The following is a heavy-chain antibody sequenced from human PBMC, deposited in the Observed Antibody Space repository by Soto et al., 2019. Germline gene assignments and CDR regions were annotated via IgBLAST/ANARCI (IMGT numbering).Heavy chain of an antibody. J-gene: IGHJ3*02. CDR3: ARASPGYCSGGSCPGDAFDI. D-gene: IGHD2-15*01. V-gene: IGHV4-4*02. Sequence: QVQLQESGPGLVKPSGTLSLTCAVSSGSISSSNWWSWVRQPPGKGLEWIGEIYHSGSTNYNPSIKSRVTISVDKSKNQFSLKLSSVTAADTAVYYCARASPGYCSGGSCPGDAFDIWGQGTMVTVSS. CDR2: IYHSGST. CDR1: SGSISSSNW.